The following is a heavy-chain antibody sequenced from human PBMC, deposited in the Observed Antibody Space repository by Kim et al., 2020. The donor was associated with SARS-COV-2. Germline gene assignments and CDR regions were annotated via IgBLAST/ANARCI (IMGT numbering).Heavy chain of an antibody. CDR3: ARVHELTGSTVDY. J-gene: IGHJ4*02. D-gene: IGHD1-1*01. Sequence: YADSVKGRFTISRDNAKNSLYLQMNSLRAEDTAVYYCARVHELTGSTVDYWGQGTLVTVSS. V-gene: IGHV3-11*04.